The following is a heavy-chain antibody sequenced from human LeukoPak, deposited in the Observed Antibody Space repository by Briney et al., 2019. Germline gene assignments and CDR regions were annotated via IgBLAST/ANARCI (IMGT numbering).Heavy chain of an antibody. D-gene: IGHD6-6*01. Sequence: PSETLSLTCAVCGGSFSGYYWSWIRQPPGKGLEWIGEINHSGSTNYNPSLKSRVTISVDTSKNQFSLKLSSVTAADTAVYYCARGLSIAARLLSRPTDNFDYWGQGTLVTVSS. V-gene: IGHV4-34*01. CDR3: ARGLSIAARLLSRPTDNFDY. CDR1: GGSFSGYY. CDR2: INHSGST. J-gene: IGHJ4*02.